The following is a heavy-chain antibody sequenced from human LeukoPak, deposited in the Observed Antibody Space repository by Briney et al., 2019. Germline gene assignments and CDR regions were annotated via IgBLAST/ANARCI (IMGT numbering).Heavy chain of an antibody. V-gene: IGHV3-33*01. CDR1: GFTFSSYG. Sequence: QAGGSLRLSCAASGFTFSSYGMHWVRQAPGKGLEWVAVIWYDGGNKYYADSVKGRFTISRDNSKNTLYLQTNSLRAEDTAVYYCARDRSSSAPNKLLSGGMDVWGQGTTVTVSS. CDR3: ARDRSSSAPNKLLSGGMDV. CDR2: IWYDGGNK. J-gene: IGHJ6*02. D-gene: IGHD3-10*01.